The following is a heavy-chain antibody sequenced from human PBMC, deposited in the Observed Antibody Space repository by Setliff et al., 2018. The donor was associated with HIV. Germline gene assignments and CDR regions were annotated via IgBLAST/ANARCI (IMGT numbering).Heavy chain of an antibody. Sequence: SETLSLTCSVSGGSVSSNNYYWGWIRQPPGKGLEWIGSIYFSGSAYYNPSLKSRVTMSVDTSKNQFSLKLFSVTAADTAVYYCARLRFSSSWHVGPDLWGQGFQVTVSS. CDR1: GGSVSSNNYY. D-gene: IGHD6-13*01. V-gene: IGHV4-39*01. J-gene: IGHJ5*02. CDR2: IYFSGSA. CDR3: ARLRFSSSWHVGPDL.